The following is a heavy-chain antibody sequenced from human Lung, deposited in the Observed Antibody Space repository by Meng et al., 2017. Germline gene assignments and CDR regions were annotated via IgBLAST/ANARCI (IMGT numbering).Heavy chain of an antibody. V-gene: IGHV4-34*01. CDR3: ARGPTTMAHDFDY. CDR2: INHSGST. CDR1: GGSFSDYD. J-gene: IGHJ4*02. Sequence: QVQLQQWDAGLLKPSETLSLTWVVSGGSFSDYDWSWIRQPPGKGLEWIGEINHSGSTNYNPSLESRATISVDTSQNNLSLKLSSVTAADSAVYYCARGPTTMAHDFDYWGQGTLVTVSS. D-gene: IGHD4-11*01.